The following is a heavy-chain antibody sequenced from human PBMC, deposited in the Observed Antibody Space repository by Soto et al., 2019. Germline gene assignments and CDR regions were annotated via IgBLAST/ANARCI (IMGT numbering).Heavy chain of an antibody. CDR1: GFTFSSSS. J-gene: IGHJ4*02. CDR3: AKHAAAAAPDY. CDR2: ISGTSDYI. V-gene: IGHV3-21*01. D-gene: IGHD6-13*01. Sequence: GGSLRLSCVGSGFTFSSSSMNWVRQAPGKGLEWVSSISGTSDYIAYAESVKGRFTISRDNAKNALYLQMNSLRGEDTAVYYCAKHAAAAAPDYWGQGTQVTVSS.